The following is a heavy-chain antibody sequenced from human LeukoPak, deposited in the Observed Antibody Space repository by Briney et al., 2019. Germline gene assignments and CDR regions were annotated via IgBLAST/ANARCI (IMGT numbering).Heavy chain of an antibody. V-gene: IGHV3-48*01. D-gene: IGHD4-17*01. J-gene: IGHJ6*03. CDR3: ARRTVTTGPPYYYYYYYMDV. CDR2: ISSSSSTI. CDR1: GFTFSSYS. Sequence: PRGSLRLSCAASGFTFSSYSMNWVRQTPGKRLERVSYISSSSSTIYYAASVKGRFTISRDNAKNSLYLQMNSLRAEDTAVYYCARRTVTTGPPYYYYYYYMDVWGKGTTVTVSS.